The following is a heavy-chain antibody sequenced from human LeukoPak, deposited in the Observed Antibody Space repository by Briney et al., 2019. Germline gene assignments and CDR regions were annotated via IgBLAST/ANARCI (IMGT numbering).Heavy chain of an antibody. Sequence: PGGSLRLSCAASGFTFSSYWMHWVRQAPGKGLVWVSRINSDGSSTSYADSVKGRFTISRDNAKNTLYLQMNSLRAEDTAVYYCARANYYGXGRAAXXIXXQGIMXTXXS. CDR2: INSDGSST. V-gene: IGHV3-74*01. J-gene: IGHJ3*02. CDR1: GFTFSSYW. CDR3: ARANYYGXGRAAXXI. D-gene: IGHD3-10*01.